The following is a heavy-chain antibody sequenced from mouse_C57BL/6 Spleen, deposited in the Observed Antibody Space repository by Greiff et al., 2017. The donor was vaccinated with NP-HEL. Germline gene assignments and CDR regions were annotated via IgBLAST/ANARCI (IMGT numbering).Heavy chain of an antibody. D-gene: IGHD2-4*01. J-gene: IGHJ3*01. V-gene: IGHV1-55*01. Sequence: QVQLQQPGAELVKPGASVKMSCKASGYTFTSYWITWVKQRPGQGLEWIGDIYPGSGSTNYNEKFKSKATLTVDTSSSTAYMQLSSLTSEDSAVYYCASYDYDGRWFAYWGQGTLVTVSA. CDR2: IYPGSGST. CDR1: GYTFTSYW. CDR3: ASYDYDGRWFAY.